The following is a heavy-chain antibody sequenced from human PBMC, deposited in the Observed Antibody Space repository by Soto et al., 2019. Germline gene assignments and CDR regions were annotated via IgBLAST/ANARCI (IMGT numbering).Heavy chain of an antibody. D-gene: IGHD6-13*01. CDR2: IYYSGST. V-gene: IGHV4-59*01. J-gene: IGHJ4*02. Sequence: QVQLQESGPGLVKPSETLSLTCTVSGGSISSYYWSWIRQPPGKGLEWIGYIYYSGSTNYNPSLTRRVTISVDTSKNQFSLKLSSVTAADTAVYYCARSSSWYGHLGYWGQGTLVTVSS. CDR3: ARSSSWYGHLGY. CDR1: GGSISSYY.